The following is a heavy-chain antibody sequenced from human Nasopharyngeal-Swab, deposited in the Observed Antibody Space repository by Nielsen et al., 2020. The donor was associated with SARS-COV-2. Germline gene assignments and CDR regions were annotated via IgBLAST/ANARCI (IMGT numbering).Heavy chain of an antibody. V-gene: IGHV3-48*02. CDR3: ARDQLTYDFWRGINWFDP. J-gene: IGHJ5*02. D-gene: IGHD3-3*01. CDR2: VRSSSSTI. Sequence: WIRQPPGKGLEWVSNVRSSSSTIYYADAVKGRFTISRDNAKNSRYLQMNSLRDEDTAVYYSARDQLTYDFWRGINWFDPWGQGTLVTVSS.